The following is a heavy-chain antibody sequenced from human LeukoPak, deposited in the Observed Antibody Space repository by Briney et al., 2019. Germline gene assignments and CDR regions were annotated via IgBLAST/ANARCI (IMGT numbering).Heavy chain of an antibody. CDR3: ARAGGLPIAVAPIDC. J-gene: IGHJ4*02. D-gene: IGHD6-19*01. CDR1: GSTVSSSY. V-gene: IGHV3-53*01. Sequence: GGSLRLSCAASGSTVSSSYMTWVRQAPGKGLEWVSTLYSGGGTFYADSVKGRFTISRDNSKNTLDLHMSSLRAEDTAVYYCARAGGLPIAVAPIDCWGQGTLVTVSS. CDR2: LYSGGGT.